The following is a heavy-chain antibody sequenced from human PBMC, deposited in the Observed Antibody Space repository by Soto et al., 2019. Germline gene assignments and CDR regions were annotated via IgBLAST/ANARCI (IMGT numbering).Heavy chain of an antibody. CDR3: AKVSGDLPFDY. Sequence: VAVISYDGSNKYYADSVKGRFTISRDNSKNTLYLQMNSLRAEDTAVYYCAKVSGDLPFDYWGQGTLVTVSS. CDR2: ISYDGSNK. V-gene: IGHV3-30*18. D-gene: IGHD2-21*02. J-gene: IGHJ4*02.